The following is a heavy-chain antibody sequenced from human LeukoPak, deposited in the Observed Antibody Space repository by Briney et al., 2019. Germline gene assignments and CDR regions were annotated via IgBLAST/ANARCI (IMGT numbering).Heavy chain of an antibody. CDR2: IYYSGST. J-gene: IGHJ4*02. Sequence: SETLSLTCTVSGGSISSSSYYWGWIRQPPGKGLEWIGSIYYSGSTYYNPSLKSRVTISVDTSKNQFSLKLSSVTAADTAVYYCARSRGFGELSSFDYWGQGTLVTVSS. CDR3: ARSRGFGELSSFDY. CDR1: GGSISSSSYY. V-gene: IGHV4-39*07. D-gene: IGHD3-10*01.